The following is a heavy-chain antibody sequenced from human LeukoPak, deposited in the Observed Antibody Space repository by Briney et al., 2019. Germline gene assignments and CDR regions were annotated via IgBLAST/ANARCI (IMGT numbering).Heavy chain of an antibody. CDR2: IYYSGST. J-gene: IGHJ4*02. CDR3: ARGSWGSSIDY. V-gene: IGHV4-30-4*01. CDR1: GGSISSGDYY. D-gene: IGHD6-6*01. Sequence: SETLSLTCTVSGGSISSGDYYWSWIRQPPGKGLEYIGYIYYSGSTYYNPSLKSRITISVDTSKNQFSLKLSSVTAADTAVYYCARGSWGSSIDYWGQGTLVTVSS.